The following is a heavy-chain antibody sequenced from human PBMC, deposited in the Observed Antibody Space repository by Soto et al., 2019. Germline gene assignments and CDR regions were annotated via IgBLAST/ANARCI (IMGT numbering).Heavy chain of an antibody. CDR2: IRSKAYGGTT. CDR1: GFTFGDYA. V-gene: IGHV3-49*03. CDR3: TRRIPLRPVGFDP. Sequence: GGSLRLSCTASGFTFGDYAMSWFRQAPGKGLEWVGFIRSKAYGGTTEYAASVKGRFTISRDDSKSIAYLQMNSLKTEDTAVYYCTRRIPLRPVGFDPWGQGTLVTVSS. J-gene: IGHJ5*02. D-gene: IGHD3-10*01.